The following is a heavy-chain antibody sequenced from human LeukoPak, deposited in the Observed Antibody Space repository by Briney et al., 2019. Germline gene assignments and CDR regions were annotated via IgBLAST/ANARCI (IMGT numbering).Heavy chain of an antibody. CDR1: GGSISSYY. D-gene: IGHD2-15*01. Sequence: PSETLSLTCTVSGGSISSYYWSWIRQAPGKGLEWIGYMYYSGSTNYNPSLKSRVTMSVDTSNNQFSLKLSSVTAADTAVYYCAGMSSSYPNYYPGMDVWGQGTTVTVSS. V-gene: IGHV4-59*08. CDR3: AGMSSSYPNYYPGMDV. CDR2: MYYSGST. J-gene: IGHJ6*02.